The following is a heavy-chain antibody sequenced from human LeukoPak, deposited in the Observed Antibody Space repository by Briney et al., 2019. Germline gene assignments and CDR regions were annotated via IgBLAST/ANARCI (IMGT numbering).Heavy chain of an antibody. D-gene: IGHD3-22*01. CDR2: INPNSGDT. J-gene: IGHJ1*01. Sequence: GASVKVSCKASGYSLTGNYMHWVRQAPGQGLEWMGWINPNSGDTNFAQKFQGRVTMTRDTSISTVYMELSRLRSDDTAVFYCARGYYDSSDFEYLQHWGQGTLVTVSS. V-gene: IGHV1-2*02. CDR3: ARGYYDSSDFEYLQH. CDR1: GYSLTGNY.